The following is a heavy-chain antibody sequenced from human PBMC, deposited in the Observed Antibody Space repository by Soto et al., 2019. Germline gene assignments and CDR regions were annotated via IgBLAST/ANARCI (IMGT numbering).Heavy chain of an antibody. CDR1: GGSFSGYY. J-gene: IGHJ4*02. V-gene: IGHV4-34*01. CDR3: ARTLYYPLRYFDY. CDR2: INHSGST. Sequence: QVQLQQWGAGLLKPSETLSLTCAVYGGSFSGYYWSWIRQPPGKGLEWIGEINHSGSTNYNPSLKSRVTISVDTSKNQFSLKLSSVTAADTAVYYCARTLYYPLRYFDYWGQGTLVTVSS. D-gene: IGHD3-22*01.